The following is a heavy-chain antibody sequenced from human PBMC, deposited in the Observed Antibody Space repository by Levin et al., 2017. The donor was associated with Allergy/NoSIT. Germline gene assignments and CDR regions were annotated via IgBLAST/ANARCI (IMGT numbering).Heavy chain of an antibody. V-gene: IGHV3-48*02. CDR2: ISSSSSSI. D-gene: IGHD2/OR15-2a*01. J-gene: IGHJ3*02. Sequence: PGESLKISCVASGVAFSSYSMNWVRQAPGKGLEWISYISSSSSSIDYADSVKGRFTISRDNAKNSLFLQMKRPKDEDTAVYFCAGMKRNILQAFGIWGQGTMVTVSS. CDR3: AGMKRNILQAFGI. CDR1: GVAFSSYS.